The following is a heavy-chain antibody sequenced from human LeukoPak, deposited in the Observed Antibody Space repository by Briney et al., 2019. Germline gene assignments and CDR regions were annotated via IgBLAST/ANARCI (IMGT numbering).Heavy chain of an antibody. CDR3: ARGYSYGFDY. CDR1: GGSISSYY. CDR2: IYYSGGT. V-gene: IGHV4-59*01. Sequence: PSETLSLTCTVSGGSISSYYWSWIRQPPGKGLEWIGHIYYSGGTNYNPSLKSRVTISVDTSKNQFSLKLSSVIAADTAVYYCARGYSYGFDYWGQGTLVTVSS. J-gene: IGHJ4*02. D-gene: IGHD5-18*01.